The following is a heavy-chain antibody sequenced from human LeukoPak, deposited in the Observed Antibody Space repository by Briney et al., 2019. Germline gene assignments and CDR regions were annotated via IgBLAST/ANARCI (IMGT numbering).Heavy chain of an antibody. CDR2: INHSGST. J-gene: IGHJ5*02. CDR1: GGSFSGYY. D-gene: IGHD3-9*01. CDR3: AREVRYYDILTGHNWFDP. V-gene: IGHV4-34*01. Sequence: SETLSLTCAVYGGSFSGYYWSWIRQPPGKGLEWIGEINHSGSTNYNPSLKSRVTISVDTSKNQFSLKLSSVTAADTAVYYCAREVRYYDILTGHNWFDPWGQGTLVTVSS.